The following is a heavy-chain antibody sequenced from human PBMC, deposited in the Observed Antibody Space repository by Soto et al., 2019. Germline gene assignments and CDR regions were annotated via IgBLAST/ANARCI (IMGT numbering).Heavy chain of an antibody. D-gene: IGHD2-8*02. J-gene: IGHJ4*02. Sequence: EVQLLESGGGLVQPGGSLRLSCVASGFTFSTHAMSWVRQAPGKGLEWVSVITNSGGSTYYADSLKGRFTISRDTSKNTLYLQMNSLRAEDTAVYYCAKLVRNWCQGTLVTVSS. CDR3: AKLVRN. CDR2: ITNSGGST. V-gene: IGHV3-23*01. CDR1: GFTFSTHA.